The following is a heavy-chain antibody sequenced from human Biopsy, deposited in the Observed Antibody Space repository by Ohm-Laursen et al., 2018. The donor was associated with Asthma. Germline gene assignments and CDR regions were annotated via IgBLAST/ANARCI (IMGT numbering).Heavy chain of an antibody. Sequence: LRLSCAASGFAVSRDYLFWVRQAPGKGLEWVSVIYSGGTSHTADSVRGRFTISRDYSKNTLYLQMHSLRAEDTAVYYCARGDSSNWSHYYFDYWGQGTLVTVSS. J-gene: IGHJ4*02. CDR3: ARGDSSNWSHYYFDY. CDR1: GFAVSRDY. CDR2: IYSGGTS. D-gene: IGHD3-22*01. V-gene: IGHV3-53*01.